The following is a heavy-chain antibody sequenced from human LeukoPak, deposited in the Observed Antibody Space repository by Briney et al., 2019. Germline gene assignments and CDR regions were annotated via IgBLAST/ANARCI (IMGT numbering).Heavy chain of an antibody. Sequence: GGSLRLSCAASGFTFSSYSMNWVRQAPGKGLEWVSSISSSSSCIYYADSVKGRFTISRDNTKNSLYLQMNSITAEDTAVYYCTRDISYWGQGTLVTVSS. J-gene: IGHJ4*02. CDR2: ISSSSSCI. CDR3: TRDISY. V-gene: IGHV3-21*01. CDR1: GFTFSSYS. D-gene: IGHD1-14*01.